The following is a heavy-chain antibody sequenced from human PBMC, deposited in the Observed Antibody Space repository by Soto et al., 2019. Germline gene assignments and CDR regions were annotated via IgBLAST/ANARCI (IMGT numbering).Heavy chain of an antibody. CDR2: IYYSGST. CDR3: AGGLDYGDPWYYYYGMDV. J-gene: IGHJ6*02. Sequence: QVQLQESGPGLVKPSETLSLTCTVSGGSISSYYWSWIRQPPGKGLEWIGYIYYSGSTNYNPSLKSRVTISVDTSKNQFSLKLSSVTAADTAVYYCAGGLDYGDPWYYYYGMDVWGQGTTVTVSS. V-gene: IGHV4-59*01. D-gene: IGHD4-17*01. CDR1: GGSISSYY.